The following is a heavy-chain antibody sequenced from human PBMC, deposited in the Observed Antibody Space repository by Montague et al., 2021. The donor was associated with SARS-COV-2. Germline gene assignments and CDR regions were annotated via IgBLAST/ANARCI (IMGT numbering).Heavy chain of an antibody. J-gene: IGHJ6*02. V-gene: IGHV6-1*01. CDR3: TSGREGNYNVMDV. CDR1: GDSVSSNSAT. CDR2: TYYRSKWYN. Sequence: CAISGDSVSSNSATWNWVGQSPPRGLEWLGRTYYRSKWYNDYAVSVRGRVTINPDTSKNQFSLQLNPVTPEDTAIYYCTSGREGNYNVMDVWGQGTTVTVSS. D-gene: IGHD1-1*01.